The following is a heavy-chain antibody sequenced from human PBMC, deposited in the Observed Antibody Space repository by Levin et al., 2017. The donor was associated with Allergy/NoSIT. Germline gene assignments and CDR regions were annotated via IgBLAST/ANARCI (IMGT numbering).Heavy chain of an antibody. J-gene: IGHJ4*02. D-gene: IGHD1-26*01. Sequence: GGSLRLSCAASGFTLSNYGMSWVRQSPGKGLEWVSSISGGGDSTYYADYVKGRFTISRDNSKNTLYLQMNSLRADDTAVYYCAKDSPVGTYWGQGTLVTVSS. V-gene: IGHV3-23*01. CDR2: ISGGGDST. CDR3: AKDSPVGTY. CDR1: GFTLSNYG.